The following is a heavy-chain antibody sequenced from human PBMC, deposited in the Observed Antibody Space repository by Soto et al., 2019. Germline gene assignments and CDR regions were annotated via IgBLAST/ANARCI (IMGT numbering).Heavy chain of an antibody. Sequence: GGSLRLSCAASGFTFSSYAMHWVRQAPGKGLEWVAGISYDGSREYYADSVKGRFSISRDNAKNTLYLQMNSLKAEDTAVYYCARVVVVIPPGYYYAMDVWGQGTTVTVSS. CDR3: ARVVVVIPPGYYYAMDV. J-gene: IGHJ6*02. D-gene: IGHD3-22*01. V-gene: IGHV3-30*04. CDR1: GFTFSSYA. CDR2: ISYDGSRE.